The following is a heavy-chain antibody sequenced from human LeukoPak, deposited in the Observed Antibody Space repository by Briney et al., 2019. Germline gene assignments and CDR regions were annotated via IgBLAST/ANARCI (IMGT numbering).Heavy chain of an antibody. Sequence: SETLSLTCTVSGGSISNYCWSWIRQPPGKGLEWIAYISHSGSTNYNPSLKSRVTISVETSKNQFSLKLSSVTATDTAVYYCARTVVAEFFDYWGQGTLVIVSS. CDR1: GGSISNYC. D-gene: IGHD2-15*01. V-gene: IGHV4-59*01. CDR3: ARTVVAEFFDY. CDR2: ISHSGST. J-gene: IGHJ4*02.